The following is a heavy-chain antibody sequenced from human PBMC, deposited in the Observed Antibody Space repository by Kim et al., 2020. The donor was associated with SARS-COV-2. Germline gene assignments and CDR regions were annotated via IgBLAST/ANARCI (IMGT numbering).Heavy chain of an antibody. CDR2: IYTSGST. CDR3: ARDSPAVAGPPYYYYGMDV. J-gene: IGHJ6*02. V-gene: IGHV4-4*07. D-gene: IGHD6-19*01. CDR1: GGSISSYY. Sequence: SETLSLTCTVSGGSISSYYWSWIRQPAGKGLEWIGRIYTSGSTNYNPSLKSRVTMSVDTSKNQFSLKLSSVTAADTAVYYCARDSPAVAGPPYYYYGMDVWGQGTTVTVSS.